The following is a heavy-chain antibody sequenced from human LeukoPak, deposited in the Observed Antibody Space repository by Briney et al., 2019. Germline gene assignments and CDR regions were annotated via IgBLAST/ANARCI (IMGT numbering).Heavy chain of an antibody. J-gene: IGHJ4*02. D-gene: IGHD2-2*01. Sequence: GASLKVSCKASGYTFTSYGISWVRQAPGQGLEWMGWISAYNGNTNYAQKLQGKVTMTTDTSTSTAYMELRSLRSDDTAVYYCARSPLGYCSSTSCEDPWFDCWGQGTLVTVSS. CDR2: ISAYNGNT. CDR1: GYTFTSYG. V-gene: IGHV1-18*04. CDR3: ARSPLGYCSSTSCEDPWFDC.